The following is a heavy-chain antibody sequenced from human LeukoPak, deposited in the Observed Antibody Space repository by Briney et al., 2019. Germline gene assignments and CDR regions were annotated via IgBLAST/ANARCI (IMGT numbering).Heavy chain of an antibody. Sequence: ASVKVSCKASGYTFTGYYMHWVRQAPGQGLEWMGRINPNSGGTNYAEKLQGRVTMTRDKDNSTEYREVSRLRAHDTAVYYCARHQEYSSGWYSLGDAFDIWGQGTMVTVSS. V-gene: IGHV1-2*06. J-gene: IGHJ3*02. CDR1: GYTFTGYY. CDR2: INPNSGGT. CDR3: ARHQEYSSGWYSLGDAFDI. D-gene: IGHD6-19*01.